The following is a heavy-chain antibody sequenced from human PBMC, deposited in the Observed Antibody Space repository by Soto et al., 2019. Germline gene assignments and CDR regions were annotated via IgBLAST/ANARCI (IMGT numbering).Heavy chain of an antibody. Sequence: SETLSLTCTVSGGSISSGDYYWSWIRQPPGKGLEWIGYIYYSGGTYYNPSLKSRVTISVDTSKNQFSLKLRSVTAADTAVYYCARDRSTDIAARLNYYYYGMDVWGQGTTVTVSS. CDR3: ARDRSTDIAARLNYYYYGMDV. CDR1: GGSISSGDYY. CDR2: IYYSGGT. J-gene: IGHJ6*02. D-gene: IGHD6-6*01. V-gene: IGHV4-30-4*01.